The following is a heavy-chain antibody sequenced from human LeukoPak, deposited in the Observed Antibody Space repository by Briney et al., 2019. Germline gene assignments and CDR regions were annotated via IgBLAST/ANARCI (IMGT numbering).Heavy chain of an antibody. D-gene: IGHD3-22*01. CDR3: ARQKILDDNYDSSGYYVDQ. CDR1: NASIISSSYY. J-gene: IGHJ4*02. Sequence: SETLSLTCSVSNASIISSSYYWGWIRQPPGKGLEWIGSIYYRGRTYYNPSLKIRVTISADTSKNQFSLNLNSATASDTAVYYCARQKILDDNYDSSGYYVDQWGQGSLVTVSS. CDR2: IYYRGRT. V-gene: IGHV4-39*01.